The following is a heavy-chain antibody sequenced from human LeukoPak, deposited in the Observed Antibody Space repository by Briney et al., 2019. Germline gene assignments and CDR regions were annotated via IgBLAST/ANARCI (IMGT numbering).Heavy chain of an antibody. Sequence: GGSLRLSCAASGFTFSSYAMHWVRQAPGKGLEWVAVISYDGSNKYYADSVKGRFTISRDNSKNTLYLQMNSLRAEDTAVYYCARDRHALQAYSYYYYMDVWGKGTTVTVSS. J-gene: IGHJ6*03. CDR2: ISYDGSNK. CDR3: ARDRHALQAYSYYYYMDV. D-gene: IGHD2-8*01. CDR1: GFTFSSYA. V-gene: IGHV3-30-3*01.